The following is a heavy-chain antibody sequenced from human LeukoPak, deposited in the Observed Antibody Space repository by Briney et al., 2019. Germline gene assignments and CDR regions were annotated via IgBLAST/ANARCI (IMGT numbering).Heavy chain of an antibody. CDR2: INHSGST. CDR3: ARATDGGYSYHYYYMGV. V-gene: IGHV4-59*12. Sequence: PSETLTLTCTVSGGSISSYYWSWIRQPPGKGLEWIGEINHSGSTNYNPSLKSRVTMSVDTSKNQFSLKLSSVTAADTAVYYCARATDGGYSYHYYYMGVWGKGTTVTVSS. CDR1: GGSISSYY. J-gene: IGHJ6*03. D-gene: IGHD5-18*01.